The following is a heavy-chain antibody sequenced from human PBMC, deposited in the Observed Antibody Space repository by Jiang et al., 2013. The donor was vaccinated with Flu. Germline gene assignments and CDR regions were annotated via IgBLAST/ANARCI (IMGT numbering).Heavy chain of an antibody. CDR1: GYTFTSYA. Sequence: CKASGYTFTSYAMNWVRQAPGQGLEWMGWINTNTGNPTYAQGFTGRFVFSLDTSVSTAYLQICSLKAEDTAVYYCARGDHDFGIVYWGQGTLVTVSS. V-gene: IGHV7-4-1*01. CDR2: INTNTGNP. J-gene: IGHJ4*02. CDR3: ARGDHDFGIVY. D-gene: IGHD4-17*01.